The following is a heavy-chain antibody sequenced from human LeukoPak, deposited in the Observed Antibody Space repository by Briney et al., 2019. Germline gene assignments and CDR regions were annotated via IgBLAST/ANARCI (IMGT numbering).Heavy chain of an antibody. CDR3: ARLGEDSNYSASAI. Sequence: PGGSLRLSCAASGFTLSDYCMSWVRQAPGKGLEWVASIKHDGSEETTVYSVKGRCTISRDNARDLLYLKMSSLRVEDTAVYYCARLGEDSNYSASAIWGQGTLVTVSS. D-gene: IGHD3-22*01. J-gene: IGHJ3*02. V-gene: IGHV3-7*01. CDR1: GFTLSDYC. CDR2: IKHDGSEE.